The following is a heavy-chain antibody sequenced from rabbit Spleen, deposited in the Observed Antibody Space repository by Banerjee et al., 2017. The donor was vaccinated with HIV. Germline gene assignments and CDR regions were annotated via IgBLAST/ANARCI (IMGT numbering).Heavy chain of an antibody. CDR1: GFSFSSSYY. V-gene: IGHV1S45*01. D-gene: IGHD1-1*01. CDR2: INAGSSGST. J-gene: IGHJ4*01. Sequence: QEQLVESGGGLVNPDESLTLTCTASGFSFSSSYYMCWVRQAPGKGLEWIGCINAGSSGSTYYASWAKGRFTISKTSSTTVTLQMTSLTAADTATYFCARDGAYSSGYSLWGPGTLVTVS. CDR3: ARDGAYSSGYSL.